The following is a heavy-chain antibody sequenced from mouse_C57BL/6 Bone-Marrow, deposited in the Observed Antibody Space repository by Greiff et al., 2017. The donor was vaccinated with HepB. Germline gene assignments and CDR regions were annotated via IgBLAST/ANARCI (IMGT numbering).Heavy chain of an antibody. V-gene: IGHV5-17*01. CDR1: GFTFSDYG. CDR3: ARNWDGYAMDY. J-gene: IGHJ4*01. Sequence: EVKVVESGGGLVKPGGSLKLSCAASGFTFSDYGMHWVRQAPEKGLEWVAYISSGSSTIYYADTVKGRFTISRDNAKNTLFLQMTSLRSEDTAMYYCARNWDGYAMDYWGQGTSVTVSS. CDR2: ISSGSSTI. D-gene: IGHD4-1*01.